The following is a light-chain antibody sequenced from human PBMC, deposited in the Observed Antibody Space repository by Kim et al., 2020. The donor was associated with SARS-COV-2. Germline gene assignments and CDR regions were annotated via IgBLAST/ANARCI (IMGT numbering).Light chain of an antibody. CDR3: CSYAARITFV. CDR1: SSDVRSYNH. V-gene: IGLV2-23*02. J-gene: IGLJ1*01. CDR2: EVS. Sequence: GQSITIACTGTSSDVRSYNHVSWYQHHPGKAPKLMIYEVSSRPSGVSDRFSGSKSGNTASLTISGLQAEDEADYYCCSYAARITFVFGTGTKVTVL.